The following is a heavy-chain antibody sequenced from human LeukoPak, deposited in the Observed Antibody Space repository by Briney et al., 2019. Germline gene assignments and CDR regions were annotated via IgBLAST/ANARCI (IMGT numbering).Heavy chain of an antibody. J-gene: IGHJ5*02. CDR1: GYTFTGYY. Sequence: ASVKVSCKASGYTFTGYYMHWVRQAPGQGLEWMGWISPNSGDTDIAQKFQGRVTITRDTSIATSYMEVDSLTSDDTAVYYCARESACGTTNCLAPADWLDPWGQGTLVIVSS. V-gene: IGHV1-2*02. D-gene: IGHD2-2*01. CDR3: ARESACGTTNCLAPADWLDP. CDR2: ISPNSGDT.